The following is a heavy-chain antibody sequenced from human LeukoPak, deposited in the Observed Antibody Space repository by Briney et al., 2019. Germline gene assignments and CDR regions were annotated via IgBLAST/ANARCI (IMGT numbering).Heavy chain of an antibody. D-gene: IGHD4-11*01. CDR2: INHSGST. J-gene: IGHJ4*02. CDR3: ASSNSHYYFDY. CDR1: GGSLSGYY. V-gene: IGHV4-34*01. Sequence: SETLSLTCAVYGGSLSGYYWSWIRQPPGKGLEWIGEINHSGSTNYNPSLKSRVTISVDTSKNQFSLKLSSVTAADTAVYYCASSNSHYYFDYWGQGTLVTVSS.